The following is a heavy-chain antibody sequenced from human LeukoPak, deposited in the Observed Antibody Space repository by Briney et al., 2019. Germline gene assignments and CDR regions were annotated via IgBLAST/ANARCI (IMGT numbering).Heavy chain of an antibody. CDR1: GYTFTSYF. CDR3: ARPTRDGDNIDP. J-gene: IGHJ5*02. V-gene: IGHV1-18*04. CDR2: ISTYNGNT. Sequence: AAVKVSCKTSGYTFTSYFFSCVRQATGQGVEWMGTISTYNGNTNHAQELKGRVTMTTDTSTSTAYMEMRSLTSDDTAVYYCARPTRDGDNIDPWGQGTLVTVSS. D-gene: IGHD5-24*01.